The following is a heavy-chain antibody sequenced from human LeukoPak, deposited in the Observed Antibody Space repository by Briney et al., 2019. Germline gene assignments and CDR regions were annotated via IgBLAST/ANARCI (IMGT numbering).Heavy chain of an antibody. D-gene: IGHD6-6*01. Sequence: ASVKVSCKASGYTFTSYGISWVRQAPGQGLEWMGWISAYNGNTNYAQKLQGRVTMTTETSTSTAFLELRSLRSDDTAVYYCARDGRHYFYYMDVWGKGTTVTISS. CDR2: ISAYNGNT. J-gene: IGHJ6*03. CDR3: ARDGRHYFYYMDV. CDR1: GYTFTSYG. V-gene: IGHV1-18*01.